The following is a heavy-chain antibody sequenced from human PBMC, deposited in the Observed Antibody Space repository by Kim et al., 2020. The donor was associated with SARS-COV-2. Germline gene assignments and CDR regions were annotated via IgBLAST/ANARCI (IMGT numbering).Heavy chain of an antibody. J-gene: IGHJ5*02. CDR2: INPNSGGT. Sequence: ASVKVSCKASGYTFTGYYMHWVRQAPGQGLEWMGWINPNSGGTNYAQKFQGRVTMTRDTSISTAYMELSRLRSDDTAVYYCARGYNWNDGMNWFDPWGQGTLVTVSS. V-gene: IGHV1-2*02. D-gene: IGHD1-20*01. CDR3: ARGYNWNDGMNWFDP. CDR1: GYTFTGYY.